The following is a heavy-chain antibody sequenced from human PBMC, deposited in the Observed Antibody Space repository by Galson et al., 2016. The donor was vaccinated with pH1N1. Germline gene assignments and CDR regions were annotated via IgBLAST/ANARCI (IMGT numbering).Heavy chain of an antibody. Sequence: SVKVSCKVSGVTFSSSSISWVRQAPGQGLEWMGGVIAIFRTTSFAQRFKDRVTITTDESTTTPFMELNSLKSDDTAIYYCARQRTGYYFGMDAFDVWGQGTRVTVSS. V-gene: IGHV1-69*05. D-gene: IGHD3/OR15-3a*01. CDR3: ARQRTGYYFGMDAFDV. CDR1: GVTFSSSS. J-gene: IGHJ3*01. CDR2: VIAIFRTT.